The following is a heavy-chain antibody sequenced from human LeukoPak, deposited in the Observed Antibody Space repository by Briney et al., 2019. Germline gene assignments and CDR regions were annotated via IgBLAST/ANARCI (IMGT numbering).Heavy chain of an antibody. CDR2: IIPIFGTA. Sequence: SVKVSCKASGGTFSSYAISWVRQAPGQGREWMGRIIPIFGTANYAQKFQGRVTITTDESTSTAYMELSSLRSDDPAVYYCARDPRSYALYSGSYWSAFDIWGQGTMVTVSS. CDR1: GGTFSSYA. J-gene: IGHJ3*02. CDR3: ARDPRSYALYSGSYWSAFDI. V-gene: IGHV1-69*05. D-gene: IGHD1-26*01.